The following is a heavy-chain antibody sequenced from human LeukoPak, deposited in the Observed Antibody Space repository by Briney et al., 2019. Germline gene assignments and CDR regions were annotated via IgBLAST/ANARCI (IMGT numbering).Heavy chain of an antibody. Sequence: GGSLRLSCAASGFTFSDYWMHWVRQAPGKGLVWVTRINNEGINNEGTVTTYAGSVKGRFTISRDNAKNTLFLQMSSLRVEDTAVYFCVRDEPGRSWYNWGQGSLVTVSS. V-gene: IGHV3-74*01. CDR1: GFTFSDYW. D-gene: IGHD6-13*01. J-gene: IGHJ4*02. CDR3: VRDEPGRSWYN. CDR2: INNEGINNEGTVT.